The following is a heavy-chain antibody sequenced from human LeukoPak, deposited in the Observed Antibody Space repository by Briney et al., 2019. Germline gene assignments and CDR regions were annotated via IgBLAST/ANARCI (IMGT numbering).Heavy chain of an antibody. J-gene: IGHJ6*03. CDR1: GFSFNNAW. V-gene: IGHV4-34*01. CDR2: INHSGST. CDR3: ARGRIQLYRYYYMDV. Sequence: GSLRLSCAASGFSFNNAWMSWIRQSPGKGLEWIGEINHSGSTNYNPSLKSRVTVSVDTSKNQFSLKLSSVTAADTAVYYCARGRIQLYRYYYMDVWGKGTTVTVSS. D-gene: IGHD5-18*01.